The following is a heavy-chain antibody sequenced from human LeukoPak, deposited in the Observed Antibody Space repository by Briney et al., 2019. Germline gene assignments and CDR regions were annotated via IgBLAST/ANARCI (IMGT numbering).Heavy chain of an antibody. CDR2: MNPNSGNT. D-gene: IGHD5-18*01. CDR1: GYTFTAYY. J-gene: IGHJ4*02. V-gene: IGHV1-8*02. Sequence: GASVKVSCKASGYTFTAYYMHWVRQAPGQGLEWMGWMNPNSGNTGYAQKFQGRVTMTRNTSISTAYMELSSLRSEDTAVYYCARGRGYSYGQFDYWGQGTLVTVSS. CDR3: ARGRGYSYGQFDY.